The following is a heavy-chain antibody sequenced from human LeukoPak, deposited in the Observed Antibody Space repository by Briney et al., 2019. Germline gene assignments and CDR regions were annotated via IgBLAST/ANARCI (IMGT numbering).Heavy chain of an antibody. CDR1: GFTFTSSA. J-gene: IGHJ3*02. D-gene: IGHD1-14*01. V-gene: IGHV1-58*02. Sequence: SVRVSCKASGFTFTSSAMQWVRQARGQRLEWIGWIVVGSGNTNYAQKFQERVTITRDMSTSTAYMELSSLRSEDTAVYYCAAEAGGTTGAFDIWGQGTMVTVS. CDR2: IVVGSGNT. CDR3: AAEAGGTTGAFDI.